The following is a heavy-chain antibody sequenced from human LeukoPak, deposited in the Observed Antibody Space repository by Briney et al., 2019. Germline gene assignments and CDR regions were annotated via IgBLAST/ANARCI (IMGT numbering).Heavy chain of an antibody. CDR1: GYPFSAHF. D-gene: IGHD3-10*01. V-gene: IGHV7-4-1*02. J-gene: IGHJ4*02. CDR3: VRGTPTPGMDY. Sequence: GASVKVSCKASGYPFSAHFLKWVRQAPGHEIEWMGNIDTTTGNPRYAQDFTGRFVFSLDTSVSTAYLQITSLKADDTAAYYCVRGTPTPGMDYWGQGTQVTVSS. CDR2: IDTTTGNP.